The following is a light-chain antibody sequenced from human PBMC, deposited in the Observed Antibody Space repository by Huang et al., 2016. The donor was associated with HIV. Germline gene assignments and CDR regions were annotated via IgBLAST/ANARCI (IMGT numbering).Light chain of an antibody. CDR2: ATS. CDR1: QGIGNS. Sequence: DIQMTQSPSSLSASVGDRVTITCRASQGIGNSLAWYQQKPEKAPRLLLYATSTLESGVPSRFSSSGDGTNYTLTINTLQPEEIASYYCQQYHSLPWTFGQGTKVEIK. CDR3: QQYHSLPWT. V-gene: IGKV1-NL1*01. J-gene: IGKJ1*01.